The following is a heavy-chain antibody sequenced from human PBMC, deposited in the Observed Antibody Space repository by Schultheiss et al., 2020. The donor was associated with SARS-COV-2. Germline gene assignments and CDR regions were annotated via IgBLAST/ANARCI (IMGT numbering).Heavy chain of an antibody. CDR2: ISAYNGNT. Sequence: ASVKVSCKASGGTFSSYAISWVRQAPGQGLEWMGWISAYNGNTNYAQKLQGRVTMNTDTSTSTAYMERRSLRSDDTAVYYCARDPQSGGSYWYWGQGTLVNVSS. V-gene: IGHV1-18*01. J-gene: IGHJ4*02. CDR1: GGTFSSYA. D-gene: IGHD1-26*01. CDR3: ARDPQSGGSYWY.